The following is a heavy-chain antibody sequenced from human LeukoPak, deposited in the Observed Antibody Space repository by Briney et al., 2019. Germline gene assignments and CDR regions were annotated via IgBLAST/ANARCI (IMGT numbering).Heavy chain of an antibody. J-gene: IGHJ5*02. V-gene: IGHV3-74*01. CDR3: VRAKCGSGSYSGCFDG. CDR1: GFTFSNYW. D-gene: IGHD3-10*01. CDR2: INNNGSST. Sequence: PGGTLCLSCAASGFTFSNYWMHWVRQAPGKGLVWVPGINNNGSSTSYADSLKGRFTISRDKAKNTLYLQMSTLRVEDTGIYYCVRAKCGSGSYSGCFDGWGQGTLVTASS.